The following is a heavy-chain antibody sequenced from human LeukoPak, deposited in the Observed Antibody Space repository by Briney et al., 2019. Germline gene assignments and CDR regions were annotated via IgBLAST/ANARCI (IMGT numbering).Heavy chain of an antibody. D-gene: IGHD5-24*01. V-gene: IGHV4-4*07. Sequence: KPSETLSLTCSVSRGSITPHYWSWIRQPAGKGLEWIGRISSTGGTNYNPSLKSRVTMSLDTSKNQLSLKLSSVTAAETAVYYCAREVEMARQFDYWGQGTLVTVSS. CDR2: ISSTGGT. CDR1: RGSITPHY. J-gene: IGHJ4*02. CDR3: AREVEMARQFDY.